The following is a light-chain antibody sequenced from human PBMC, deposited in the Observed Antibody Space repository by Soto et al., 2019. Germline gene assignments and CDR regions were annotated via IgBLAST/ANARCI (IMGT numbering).Light chain of an antibody. CDR3: QNYSSAPRT. V-gene: IGKV1-39*01. CDR2: DAS. Sequence: DIQMTQSPSSLSASVGDRVTITCRASQSISSYLNWYQQKPGKPPKLLIYDASSLQNGVPPTCSSGGAATEDFPPTISRQPPDFANTYYYQNYSSAPRTFGQGTKVDIK. J-gene: IGKJ1*01. CDR1: QSISSY.